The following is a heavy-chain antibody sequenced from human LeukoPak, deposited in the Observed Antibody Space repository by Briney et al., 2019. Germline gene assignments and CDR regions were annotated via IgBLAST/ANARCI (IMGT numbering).Heavy chain of an antibody. D-gene: IGHD2-15*01. J-gene: IGHJ5*02. CDR3: ARDIVVVVAAINWFDP. CDR2: IYSSGST. V-gene: IGHV4-61*02. CDR1: GDSTSSGSYY. Sequence: SQTLSLTCTVSGDSTSSGSYYWSWIRQPAGKGLEWIGRIYSSGSTNYNPSLRSRVTISSDTSKNQFSLKLSSVTGADTAVYYCARDIVVVVAAINWFDPWGQGTLVTVSS.